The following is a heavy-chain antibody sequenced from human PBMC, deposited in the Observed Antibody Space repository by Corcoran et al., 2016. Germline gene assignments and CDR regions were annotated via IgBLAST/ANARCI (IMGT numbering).Heavy chain of an antibody. Sequence: QVQLQESGPGLVKPSETLSLTCTVSGGSISTYYWSWIRQPPGKALEWIGHVYYSGSTNYNPALKSRVTISVDTSKNQLSLKMSSVTAADTAVYYCARERSSGLDYWGQGTLVTVSS. V-gene: IGHV4-59*01. CDR2: VYYSGST. D-gene: IGHD3-22*01. J-gene: IGHJ4*02. CDR1: GGSISTYY. CDR3: ARERSSGLDY.